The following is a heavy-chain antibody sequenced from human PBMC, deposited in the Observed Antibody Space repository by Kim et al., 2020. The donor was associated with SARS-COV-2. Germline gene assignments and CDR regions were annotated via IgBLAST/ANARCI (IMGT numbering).Heavy chain of an antibody. D-gene: IGHD3-9*01. CDR3: ARESGRYFDWLFYDYYYGMDA. CDR1: GFTFDDYG. J-gene: IGHJ6*02. CDR2: INWNGGST. V-gene: IGHV3-20*04. Sequence: GGSLRLSCAASGFTFDDYGMSWVRQAPGKGLEWVSGINWNGGSTGYADSVKGRFTISRDNSKNSLYLQMNSLRAEDTALYYCARESGRYFDWLFYDYYYGMDAWGQGSTVAVSS.